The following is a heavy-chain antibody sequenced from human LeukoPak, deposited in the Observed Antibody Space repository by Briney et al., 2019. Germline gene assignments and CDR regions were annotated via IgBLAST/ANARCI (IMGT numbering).Heavy chain of an antibody. J-gene: IGHJ4*02. CDR1: GFTFSSYW. CDR3: ARDVTKGDSSALGFDY. Sequence: GGSLRLSCAASGFTFSSYWMSWVRQAPGKGLEWVANIKQDGSEKYYVDSVKGRFTISRDNAKNSLYLQMNSLRAEDTAVYYCARDVTKGDSSALGFDYWGQGTLVAVSS. CDR2: IKQDGSEK. D-gene: IGHD3-22*01. V-gene: IGHV3-7*01.